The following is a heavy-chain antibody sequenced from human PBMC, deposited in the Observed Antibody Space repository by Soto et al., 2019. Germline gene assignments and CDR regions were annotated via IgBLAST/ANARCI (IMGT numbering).Heavy chain of an antibody. J-gene: IGHJ4*02. CDR3: AREIKGDYGVYRPGAFDC. CDR2: ISSSGSSI. CDR1: GFTFSSYA. Sequence: EVQLVESGGGLVQPGGSLRLSCVASGFTFSSYAMNWVRQAPGKGLEWVSYISSSGSSIHYADSMKGRFSISRDNTKNSLYLQMNSQRAEDTAVYYCAREIKGDYGVYRPGAFDCWCQGTLVTV. V-gene: IGHV3-48*03. D-gene: IGHD4-17*01.